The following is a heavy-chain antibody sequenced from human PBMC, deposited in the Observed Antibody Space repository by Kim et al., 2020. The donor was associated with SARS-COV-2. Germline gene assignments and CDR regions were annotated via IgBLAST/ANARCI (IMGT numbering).Heavy chain of an antibody. Sequence: GGSLRLSCAASGFTFSSYSMNWVRQAPGKGLEWVSYISSSSSTIYYADSVKGLFTISRENAKNSLYLQMNSLRDEDTAVYYCARGTHLVYYYDSSGYPYYFDYWGQGTLVTVSS. D-gene: IGHD3-22*01. CDR3: ARGTHLVYYYDSSGYPYYFDY. CDR2: ISSSSSTI. V-gene: IGHV3-48*02. J-gene: IGHJ4*02. CDR1: GFTFSSYS.